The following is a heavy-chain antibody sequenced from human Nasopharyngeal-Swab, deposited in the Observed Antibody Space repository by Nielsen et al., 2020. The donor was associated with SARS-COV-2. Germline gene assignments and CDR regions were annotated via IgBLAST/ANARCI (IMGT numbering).Heavy chain of an antibody. CDR1: GYTFTSYY. CDR3: ARDLAVSYYYDSSGYYGFGY. Sequence: ASVKVSCKASGYTFTSYYMHWVRQAPGQGLEWMGIINPSGVSTTYAQKFQGRVTMTRDTSTSTVYMELSSLRSEDTAVYYCARDLAVSYYYDSSGYYGFGYWGQGTLVTVSS. V-gene: IGHV1-46*01. J-gene: IGHJ4*02. D-gene: IGHD3-22*01. CDR2: INPSGVST.